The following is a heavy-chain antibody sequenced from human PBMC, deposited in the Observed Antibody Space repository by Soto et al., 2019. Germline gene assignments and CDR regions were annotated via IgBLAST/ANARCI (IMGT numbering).Heavy chain of an antibody. D-gene: IGHD3-9*01. CDR3: ARWKVVRYLGTDAEYFQH. Sequence: QVQLVQSGAEVKKPGSSVKVSCKASGGTFSSYAISWVRQAPGHGLEWMGGIIPIFGTANYAQKFQGRVTITADESTSTAYMELSSLRSEDTAVYYCARWKVVRYLGTDAEYFQHWGQGTLVTVSS. J-gene: IGHJ1*01. CDR2: IIPIFGTA. V-gene: IGHV1-69*01. CDR1: GGTFSSYA.